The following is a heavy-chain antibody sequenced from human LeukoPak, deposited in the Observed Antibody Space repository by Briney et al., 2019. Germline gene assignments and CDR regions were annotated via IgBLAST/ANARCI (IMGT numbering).Heavy chain of an antibody. V-gene: IGHV4-59*01. J-gene: IGHJ4*02. CDR1: GGPISSYY. Sequence: PSETLSLTCTVSGGPISSYYWSWIRQPPGKGLERIGYIYYSGSTNYNPSLKSRVTISVDTSKNQFSLKLSSVTAADTAVYYCARDARSGWYFYAYWGQGTLVTVSS. CDR3: ARDARSGWYFYAY. D-gene: IGHD6-19*01. CDR2: IYYSGST.